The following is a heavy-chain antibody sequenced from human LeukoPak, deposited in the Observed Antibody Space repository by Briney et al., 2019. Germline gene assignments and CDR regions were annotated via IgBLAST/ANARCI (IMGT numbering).Heavy chain of an antibody. V-gene: IGHV1-69*13. CDR1: GGTFSSYA. J-gene: IGHJ3*02. CDR2: INPIFGTA. CDR3: ATLFWSGYYDAFDI. D-gene: IGHD3-3*01. Sequence: ASVKVSCKASGGTFSSYAISWVRQAPGQGLEWMGGINPIFGTANYAQKFQGRVTITADESTSTAYMELSSLRSEDTAVYYCATLFWSGYYDAFDIWGQGTMVTVSS.